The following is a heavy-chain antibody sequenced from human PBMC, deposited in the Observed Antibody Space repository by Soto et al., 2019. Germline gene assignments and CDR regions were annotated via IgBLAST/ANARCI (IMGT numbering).Heavy chain of an antibody. D-gene: IGHD3-16*01. J-gene: IGHJ5*02. CDR2: INHSGST. Sequence: PSETLSLTCAVYGGSFSGYYWSWIRQPPGKGLEWIGEINHSGSTNYNPSLKSRVTISVDTSKNQFSLKLSSVTAADTAVYYCARDSTTFNWFDPRGQGTLVTVSS. CDR1: GGSFSGYY. CDR3: ARDSTTFNWFDP. V-gene: IGHV4-34*01.